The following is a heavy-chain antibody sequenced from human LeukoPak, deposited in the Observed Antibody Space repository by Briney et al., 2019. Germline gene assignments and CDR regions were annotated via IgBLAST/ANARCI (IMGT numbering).Heavy chain of an antibody. D-gene: IGHD3-22*01. J-gene: IGHJ3*02. CDR3: ARGPYSYDSSGAFDI. CDR1: GDSISRYY. CDR2: ISSSGST. Sequence: KPSETLSLTCTVSGDSISRYYWSWIRQPAGKGLEWIGRISSSGSTNYNPSLKSRVTISVDTSKNQFSLKLSPVTAADTAVYFCARGPYSYDSSGAFDIWGQGTMVTVSS. V-gene: IGHV4-4*07.